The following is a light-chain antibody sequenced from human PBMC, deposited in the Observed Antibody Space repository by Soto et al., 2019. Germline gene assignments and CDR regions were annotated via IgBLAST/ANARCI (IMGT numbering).Light chain of an antibody. Sequence: EFVLTQSPGTLSLSPGERATLSCRATESVVSNYLAWYQLKPGQAPRLLIYDASSRATGIPDRFSGSGSGTEFTLTIRSLQSEDFAVYFCQQYNNWPSFGQGTRLEIK. J-gene: IGKJ5*01. CDR1: ESVVSNY. V-gene: IGKV3D-20*02. CDR3: QQYNNWPS. CDR2: DAS.